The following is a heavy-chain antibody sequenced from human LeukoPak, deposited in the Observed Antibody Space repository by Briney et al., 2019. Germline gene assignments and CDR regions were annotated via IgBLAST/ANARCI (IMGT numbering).Heavy chain of an antibody. V-gene: IGHV4-39*01. CDR3: ARSYGSGSSAGY. J-gene: IGHJ4*02. CDR2: IYYSGST. CDR1: GGSISSSSYY. Sequence: SETLSLTCTVSGGSISSSSYYWGWIRQPPGKGLEWIGSIYYSGSTYSNPSLKSRVTISVDTSKNQFSLKLSSVTAADTAVYYCARSYGSGSSAGYWGQGTLVTVSS. D-gene: IGHD3-10*01.